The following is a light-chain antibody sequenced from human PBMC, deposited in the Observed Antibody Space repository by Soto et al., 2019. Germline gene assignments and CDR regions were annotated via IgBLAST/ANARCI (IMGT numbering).Light chain of an antibody. CDR1: SSDVGAYNY. Sequence: QSALTQPRSVSGSPGQSVTISCTGTSSDVGAYNYVSWYQQYPGKAPKLMIYDVSKRPSGVPDRFSGSKSGNTASLTISGLQAEDEADYYCCSYAGLFGGGTKL. CDR2: DVS. J-gene: IGLJ2*01. CDR3: CSYAGL. V-gene: IGLV2-11*01.